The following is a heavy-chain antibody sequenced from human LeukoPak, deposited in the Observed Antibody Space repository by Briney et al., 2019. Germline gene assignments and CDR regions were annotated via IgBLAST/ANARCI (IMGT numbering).Heavy chain of an antibody. CDR3: ARDSAAEGLDY. Sequence: PGGSLRLSCAASGFTFSSYAMHWVRQAPGKGLEWVAVISYDGSNKYYADSVKGRFTISRDNSKNTLYLQMNSLRAEDTAVYYCARDSAAEGLDYWGQGTLVTVSS. V-gene: IGHV3-30-3*01. J-gene: IGHJ4*02. D-gene: IGHD6-13*01. CDR2: ISYDGSNK. CDR1: GFTFSSYA.